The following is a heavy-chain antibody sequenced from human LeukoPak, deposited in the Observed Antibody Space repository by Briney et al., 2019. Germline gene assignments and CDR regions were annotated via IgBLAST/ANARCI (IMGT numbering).Heavy chain of an antibody. CDR2: IYYRGST. D-gene: IGHD1-7*01. CDR1: GGSISSYY. CDR3: ARHVTGTTNAFDI. Sequence: SETLSLTCTVSGGSISSYYWSWIRQPPGKGLEWIGYIYYRGSTNYNPSLKSRVTISVDTSKNQFSLKLSSVTAADTAVYYCARHVTGTTNAFDIWGQGTMVTVSS. V-gene: IGHV4-59*08. J-gene: IGHJ3*02.